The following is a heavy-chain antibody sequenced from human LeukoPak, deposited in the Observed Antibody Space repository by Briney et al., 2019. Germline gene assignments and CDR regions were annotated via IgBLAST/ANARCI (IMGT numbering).Heavy chain of an antibody. V-gene: IGHV1-18*01. D-gene: IGHD2-15*01. CDR3: ASQSLGYCSGGSCYRFWDI. CDR2: TSAYNGNT. Sequence: GASVKVSCKASGYTFTSYGISWVRQAPGQGLEWMGWTSAYNGNTNYAQKLQGRVTMTTDTSTSTAYMELRSLRSDDTAVYYCASQSLGYCSGGSCYRFWDIWGQGTMVTVSS. J-gene: IGHJ3*02. CDR1: GYTFTSYG.